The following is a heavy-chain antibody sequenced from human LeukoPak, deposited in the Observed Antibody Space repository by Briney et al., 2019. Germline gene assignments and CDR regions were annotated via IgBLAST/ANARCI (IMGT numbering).Heavy chain of an antibody. J-gene: IGHJ3*02. CDR1: GFTFSSYG. V-gene: IGHV3-23*01. Sequence: GGSLRLSCAASGFTFSSYGMSWVRQSPGKELEWVSAISGSGGSTYYADSVKGRFTISRDNAKDSLYLQMNSLRAEDTAVYYCARDRRGLRRRGAFDIWGQGTMVTVSS. CDR2: ISGSGGST. CDR3: ARDRRGLRRRGAFDI. D-gene: IGHD4-17*01.